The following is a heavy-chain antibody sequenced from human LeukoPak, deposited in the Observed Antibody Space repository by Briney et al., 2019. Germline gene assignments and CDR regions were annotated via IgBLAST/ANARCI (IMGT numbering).Heavy chain of an antibody. V-gene: IGHV1-2*02. D-gene: IGHD6-19*01. CDR2: INPNSGGT. CDR1: GYTFTGYY. Sequence: ASVNVSCKASGYTFTGYYMHWVRQAPGQGLEWMGWINPNSGGTNYAQKFQGRVTMTRDTSISTAYMELSRLRSDDTAVYYCARDTIAVAGNRDYWGQGTLVTVSS. J-gene: IGHJ4*02. CDR3: ARDTIAVAGNRDY.